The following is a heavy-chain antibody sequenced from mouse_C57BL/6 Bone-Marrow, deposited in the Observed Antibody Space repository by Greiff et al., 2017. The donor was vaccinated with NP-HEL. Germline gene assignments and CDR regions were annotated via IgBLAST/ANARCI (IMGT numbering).Heavy chain of an antibody. CDR3: ARNSSGFHYAMDY. D-gene: IGHD3-2*02. CDR1: GYTFTSYW. J-gene: IGHJ4*01. CDR2: IYPGSGST. V-gene: IGHV1-55*01. Sequence: QVQLQQPGAELVKPGASVKMSCKASGYTFTSYWITWVKQRPGQGLEWIGDIYPGSGSTNYNEKFKSKATLTVDTSSSTAYMQLSSLTSEDSAVYYCARNSSGFHYAMDYWGQGTSVTVSS.